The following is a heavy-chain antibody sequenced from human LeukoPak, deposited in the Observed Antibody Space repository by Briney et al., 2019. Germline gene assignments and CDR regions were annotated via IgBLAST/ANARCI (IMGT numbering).Heavy chain of an antibody. Sequence: SETLSLTCTVSGGSISSYYWSWIRQPPGKGLEWIGYIYYSGSTNYNPSLKSRVTISVDTSKNQFSLKLSSVTAADTAVYYCAAETYYYDSSGGYAFDIWGQGTMVTVSS. CDR3: AAETYYYDSSGGYAFDI. CDR2: IYYSGST. V-gene: IGHV4-59*08. D-gene: IGHD3-22*01. CDR1: GGSISSYY. J-gene: IGHJ3*02.